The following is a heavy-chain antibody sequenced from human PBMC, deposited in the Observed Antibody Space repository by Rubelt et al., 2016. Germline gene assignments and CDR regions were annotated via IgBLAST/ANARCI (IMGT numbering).Heavy chain of an antibody. CDR3: AKDRAVPVTRSSYYYYGMDV. V-gene: IGHV3-23*04. Sequence: VQLVESGGGLVKPGGSLRLSCAASGFTFSNAWMSWVRQAPGKGLEWVSAISGSGGSTYYADSVKGRFTISRDNSKNTLYLQMNSLRAEDTAVYYCAKDRAVPVTRSSYYYYGMDVWGQGTTVTVSS. CDR1: GFTFSNAW. CDR2: ISGSGGST. D-gene: IGHD2-2*01. J-gene: IGHJ6*02.